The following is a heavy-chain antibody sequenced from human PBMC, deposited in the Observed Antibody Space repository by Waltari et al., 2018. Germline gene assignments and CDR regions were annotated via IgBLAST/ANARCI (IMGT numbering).Heavy chain of an antibody. CDR3: GRDRGRGLYLDS. J-gene: IGHJ4*02. V-gene: IGHV4-4*02. Sequence: QLQLQQSGPGLVRHSGTLSLTCEVSGDSLSSTHLLNWVRQSPGKGLEWIGQVNTSGKTNYNPSFAGRVTVSVDTSANQFSLKLTSATAADTAVYYCGRDRGRGLYLDSCGQGTLVTVSP. CDR2: VNTSGKT. D-gene: IGHD2-15*01. CDR1: GDSLSSTHL.